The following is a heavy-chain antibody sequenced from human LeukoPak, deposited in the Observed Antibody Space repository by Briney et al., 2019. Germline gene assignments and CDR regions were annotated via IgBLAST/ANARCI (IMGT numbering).Heavy chain of an antibody. CDR1: GGPISSYY. Sequence: SATLSLTCTVSGGPISSYYWSWIRQPPGKGLEWIGYIHDSGDTSYNPSLKSRVTISVDTSKNHFSLKLSSVTAADTAVYYCARDWDDSSGRLFDYWGQGTLVIVSS. V-gene: IGHV4-59*01. CDR3: ARDWDDSSGRLFDY. CDR2: IHDSGDT. D-gene: IGHD3-22*01. J-gene: IGHJ4*02.